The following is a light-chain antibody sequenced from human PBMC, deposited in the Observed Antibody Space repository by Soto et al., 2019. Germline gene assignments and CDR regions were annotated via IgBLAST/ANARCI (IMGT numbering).Light chain of an antibody. CDR1: SSDVGGYNY. CDR3: RSFTSSALGHVV. V-gene: IGLV2-14*01. CDR2: DVS. Sequence: QSALTQPASVSGSPGQSITISCTGTSSDVGGYNYVSWYLQHPGKAPKLMIYDVSNRPSGVSNRFSGSKSGNTASLTISGLQAEDEGDYFCRSFTSSALGHVVFGGGTKLPVL. J-gene: IGLJ2*01.